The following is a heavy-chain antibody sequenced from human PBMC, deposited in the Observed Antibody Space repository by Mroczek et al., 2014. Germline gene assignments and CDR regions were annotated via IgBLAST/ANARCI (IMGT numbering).Heavy chain of an antibody. CDR3: ARGIVGATTRLVGRRAFDI. V-gene: IGHV4-34*01. J-gene: IGHJ3*02. D-gene: IGHD1-26*01. Sequence: QVQLQQWGAGLLKPSETLSLTCAVYGGSFSGYYWSWIRQPPGKGLEWIGEINHSGSTNYNPSLKSRVTISVDTSKNQFSLKLSSVTAADTAVYYCARGIVGATTRLVGRRAFDIWGQGTMVTVSS. CDR1: GGSFSGYY. CDR2: INHSGST.